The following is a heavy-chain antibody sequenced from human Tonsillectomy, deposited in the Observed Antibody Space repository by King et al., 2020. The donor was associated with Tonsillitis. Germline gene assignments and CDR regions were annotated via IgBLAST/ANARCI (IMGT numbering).Heavy chain of an antibody. CDR1: GFTFSNYW. Sequence: VQLVESGGGSVQPGGSLRLSCTASGFTFSNYWMSWVRQTPDKGLEWLANIKQDESEKYYVDSVKGRFTVSRDNVKKSLYLQMNNLRVDDTAVYYCARLEFSTSSRGFDVWGQGTTVIVSS. CDR3: ARLEFSTSSRGFDV. V-gene: IGHV3-7*03. CDR2: IKQDESEK. D-gene: IGHD6-6*01. J-gene: IGHJ6*02.